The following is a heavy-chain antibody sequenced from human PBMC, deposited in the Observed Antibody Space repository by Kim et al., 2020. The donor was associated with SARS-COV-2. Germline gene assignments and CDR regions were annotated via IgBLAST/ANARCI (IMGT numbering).Heavy chain of an antibody. V-gene: IGHV1-18*01. J-gene: IGHJ5*02. CDR1: GYTFTSYG. CDR2: ISAYNGNT. D-gene: IGHD2-2*02. Sequence: ASVKVSCKASGYTFTSYGISWVRQAPGQGLEWMGWISAYNGNTNYAQKLQGRVTMTTDTSTSTAYMELRSLRSDDTAVYYCARVVGYCSSTSCYSFWFDPWGQGTLVTVSS. CDR3: ARVVGYCSSTSCYSFWFDP.